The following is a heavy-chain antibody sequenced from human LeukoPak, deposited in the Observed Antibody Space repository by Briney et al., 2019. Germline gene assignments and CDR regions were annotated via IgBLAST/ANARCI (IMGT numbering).Heavy chain of an antibody. V-gene: IGHV3-11*01. CDR1: GFTFSDYY. CDR2: VSSSGSTI. D-gene: IGHD2-2*02. CDR3: ARGGSGGDIVVVPAAIGYYYYMDV. Sequence: PGGSLRLSCAASGFTFSDYYMSWIRQAPGKGLEWVSYVSSSGSTIYYADSVKGRFTISRDNAKNSLYLQMNSLRAEDTALYYCARGGSGGDIVVVPAAIGYYYYMDVWGKGTTVTVSS. J-gene: IGHJ6*03.